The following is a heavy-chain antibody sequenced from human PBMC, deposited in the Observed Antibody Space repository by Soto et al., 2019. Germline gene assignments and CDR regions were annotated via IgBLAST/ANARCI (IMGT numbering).Heavy chain of an antibody. CDR1: GFTFSSYS. CDR3: ARVGGQLGPGFEY. J-gene: IGHJ4*02. CDR2: ISSSSSYI. D-gene: IGHD6-6*01. Sequence: EVQLVESGGGLVKPGGSLRLSCAASGFTFSSYSMNWVRQAPGKGLEWVSSISSSSSYIYYADSVKGRFTISRDNAKNSLYLQMNSLRAEDTAVYYCARVGGQLGPGFEYWGQGTLVTVSS. V-gene: IGHV3-21*01.